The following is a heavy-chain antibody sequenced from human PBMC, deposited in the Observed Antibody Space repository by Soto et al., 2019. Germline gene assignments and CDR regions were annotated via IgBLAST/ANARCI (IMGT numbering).Heavy chain of an antibody. CDR1: GGSINSYW. Sequence: SETLSLTCTVSGGSINSYWWSWIRQPAGKGLEWIGRVYSSGTTDYNPSLNSRATMSVETSKNQFSLRLSSVTAADTAVYYCARDIASYAYGEGYWGQGIQVTVSS. D-gene: IGHD2-21*01. J-gene: IGHJ4*02. CDR3: ARDIASYAYGEGY. CDR2: VYSSGTT. V-gene: IGHV4-4*07.